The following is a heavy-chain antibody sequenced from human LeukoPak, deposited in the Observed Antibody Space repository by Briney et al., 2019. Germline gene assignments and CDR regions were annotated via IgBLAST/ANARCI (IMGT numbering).Heavy chain of an antibody. J-gene: IGHJ4*02. CDR1: GYSFTSYW. V-gene: IGHV5-51*01. D-gene: IGHD3-22*01. CDR3: ARYGYYYDSSGYYTLFDY. CDR2: IYPGDSDT. Sequence: GESLKISCKGSGYSFTSYWIGWGRQMPGKGLEWTGIIYPGDSDTRYSPSFQGQVTISADKSISTAYLQWSSLKASDTAMYYCARYGYYYDSSGYYTLFDYWGQGTLVTVSS.